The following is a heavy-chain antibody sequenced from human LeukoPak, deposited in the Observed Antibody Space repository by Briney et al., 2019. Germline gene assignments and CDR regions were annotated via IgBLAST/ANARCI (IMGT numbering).Heavy chain of an antibody. J-gene: IGHJ4*02. D-gene: IGHD5-12*01. CDR1: GGSISSYY. V-gene: IGHV4-59*01. CDR2: IYYSGST. CDR3: AKGGYDLPFDY. Sequence: PSETLSLTCTVSGGSISSYYWSWIRQPPGKGLEWIGYIYYSGSTNYNPSLKSRVTISVDTSKNQFSLKLSSVTAADTAVYYCAKGGYDLPFDYWGQGTLVTVSS.